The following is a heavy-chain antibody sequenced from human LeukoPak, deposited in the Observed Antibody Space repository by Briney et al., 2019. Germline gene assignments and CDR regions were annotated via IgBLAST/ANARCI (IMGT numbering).Heavy chain of an antibody. CDR2: IYYSGST. CDR3: ARARTRTQYWFDP. Sequence: SETLSPTCTVSGGSISSYYWSWIRQPPGKGLEWIGYIYYSGSTYYNASLQSRVTISVDTSKNQFSLRLRSVTAADTAVYYCARARTRTQYWFDPWGQGTLVTVSS. V-gene: IGHV4-59*12. CDR1: GGSISSYY. D-gene: IGHD3/OR15-3a*01. J-gene: IGHJ5*02.